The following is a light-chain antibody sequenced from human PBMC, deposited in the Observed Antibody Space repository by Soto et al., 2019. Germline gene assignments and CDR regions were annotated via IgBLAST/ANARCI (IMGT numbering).Light chain of an antibody. CDR1: QSVGIN. CDR3: QQYNNRPPWT. Sequence: EIVMTQSPATLSVSPGERATLSCRASQSVGINLAWYQRKPGQPPRLLIYSASTRDTGVPARFSGSGSETDFTLTISSLQSEDFAVYFCQQYNNRPPWTFGQGTTVEVK. CDR2: SAS. J-gene: IGKJ1*01. V-gene: IGKV3-15*01.